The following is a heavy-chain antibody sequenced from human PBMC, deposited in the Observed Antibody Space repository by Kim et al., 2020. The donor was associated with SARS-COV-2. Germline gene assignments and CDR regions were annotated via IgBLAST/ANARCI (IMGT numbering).Heavy chain of an antibody. D-gene: IGHD3-9*01. J-gene: IGHJ4*02. Sequence: ASVKVSCKASGYTFTSYYMHWVRQAPGQGLEWMGIINPSGGSTSYAQKFQGRVTMTRDTSTSTVYMELSSLRSEDTAVYYCARDPGPGIPSSIRYFDWLPLDYWGQGTLVTVSS. CDR1: GYTFTSYY. CDR2: INPSGGST. V-gene: IGHV1-46*01. CDR3: ARDPGPGIPSSIRYFDWLPLDY.